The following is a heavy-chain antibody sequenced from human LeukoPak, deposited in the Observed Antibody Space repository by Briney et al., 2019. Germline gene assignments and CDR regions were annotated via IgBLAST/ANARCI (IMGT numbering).Heavy chain of an antibody. J-gene: IGHJ4*02. CDR2: ISGGGGAT. V-gene: IGHV3-23*01. CDR1: GFTFSSYV. Sequence: GGSLRLSCAASGFTFSSYVINWVRQAPGRGLEWVSIISGGGGATYYADSVKGRFTISRDNSKNTMYLQMNSLRAEDTAVYYCAKGHLMVYASYFDYWGQGTLVTVSS. CDR3: AKGHLMVYASYFDY. D-gene: IGHD2-8*01.